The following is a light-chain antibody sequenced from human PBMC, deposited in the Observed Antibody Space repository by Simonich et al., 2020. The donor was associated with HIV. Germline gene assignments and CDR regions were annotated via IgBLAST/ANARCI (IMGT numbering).Light chain of an antibody. CDR1: QSLSSS. J-gene: IGKJ2*01. CDR3: QHYNNWPPYT. Sequence: EIVMTQSPATLSVSPGERATLSCSASQSLSSSLAWYQQKPGQAPRLLICDASTRATGIPARFSGSGSGTEFTLTISTMQSEDFAVYYCQHYNNWPPYTFGQGTKLEIK. CDR2: DAS. V-gene: IGKV3-15*01.